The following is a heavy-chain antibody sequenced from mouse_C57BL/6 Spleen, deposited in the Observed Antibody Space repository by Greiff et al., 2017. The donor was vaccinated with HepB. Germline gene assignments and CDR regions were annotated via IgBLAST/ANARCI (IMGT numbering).Heavy chain of an antibody. J-gene: IGHJ2*01. CDR3: ARESYYSNYVLFDY. D-gene: IGHD2-5*01. V-gene: IGHV1-55*01. CDR2: IYPGSGST. Sequence: VQLQQSGAELVKPGASVKMSCKASGYTFTSYWITWVKQRPGQGLEWIGDIYPGSGSTNYNEKFKSKATLTVDTSSSTAYMHLSSRTSEDSAVYYCARESYYSNYVLFDYWGQGTTLTVSS. CDR1: GYTFTSYW.